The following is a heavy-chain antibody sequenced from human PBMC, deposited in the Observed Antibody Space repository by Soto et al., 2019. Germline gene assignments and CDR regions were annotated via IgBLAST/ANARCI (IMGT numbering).Heavy chain of an antibody. V-gene: IGHV2-26*04. CDR1: GFSLSNAGLG. D-gene: IGHD2-2*01. CDR3: ASTYSSSWYWFDP. CDR2: IFSNDEK. Sequence: QVTVKESGPVLVKPTETLTLTCTVSGFSLSNAGLGVSWIRQPPGKALEWLAHIFSNDEKSYSTSLKSRLTISKDTAKSQVVLTMPNRDPVDTATYYCASTYSSSWYWFDPWGQGTLVTVSS. J-gene: IGHJ5*02.